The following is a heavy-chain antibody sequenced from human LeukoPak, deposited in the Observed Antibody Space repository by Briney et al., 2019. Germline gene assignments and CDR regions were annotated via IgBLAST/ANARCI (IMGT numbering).Heavy chain of an antibody. CDR2: INAGNGNT. D-gene: IGHD3-22*01. CDR3: ARAYYYDSSGYYYGWFDP. Sequence: ASVKVSCKASGYTFTIYAMHWVRQAPGQRLEWMGWINAGNGNTKYSQKFQGRVTITRDTSASTAYMELSSLRSEDTAVYYCARAYYYDSSGYYYGWFDPWGQGTLVTVSS. CDR1: GYTFTIYA. V-gene: IGHV1-3*01. J-gene: IGHJ5*02.